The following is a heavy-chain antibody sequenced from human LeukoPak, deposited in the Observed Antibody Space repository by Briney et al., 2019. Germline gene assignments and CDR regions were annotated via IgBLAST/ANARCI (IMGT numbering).Heavy chain of an antibody. CDR2: INSDGSST. D-gene: IGHD2-21*02. CDR3: ARDGDGDYLDY. Sequence: PGGSLRLSCAASGFTFRSYWMHWVRQAPGRGLVWVSRINSDGSSTSSADSVKGRFTFSRDNAKHTLYLQMNSLRAEDTAVYYCARDGDGDYLDYWGQGTLVTVSS. J-gene: IGHJ4*02. V-gene: IGHV3-74*01. CDR1: GFTFRSYW.